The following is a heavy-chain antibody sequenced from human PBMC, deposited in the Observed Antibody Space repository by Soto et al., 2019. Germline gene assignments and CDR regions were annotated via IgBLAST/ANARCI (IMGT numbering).Heavy chain of an antibody. CDR3: ARERGVLSEAFDI. Sequence: SQTLSLTCAISGDSVSSNSAAWNWLRQSPSGGLEWLGRTYYRSKWYNDYVVSVKSRITINPDTSKNQFSLQLNSVTPEDTAVYYCARERGVLSEAFDIWGQGIVVTVSS. J-gene: IGHJ3*02. D-gene: IGHD3-10*01. V-gene: IGHV6-1*01. CDR2: TYYRSKWYN. CDR1: GDSVSSNSAA.